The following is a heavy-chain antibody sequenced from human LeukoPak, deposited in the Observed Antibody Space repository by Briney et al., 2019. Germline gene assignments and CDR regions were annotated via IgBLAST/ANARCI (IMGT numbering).Heavy chain of an antibody. CDR2: IIPFSGTA. CDR3: ARDRGMDSSGYPGWFDP. CDR1: GGTSSSYA. J-gene: IGHJ5*02. D-gene: IGHD3-22*01. V-gene: IGHV1-69*01. Sequence: SVKASCRASGGTSSSYAISWVGQAPGQGLEWLGGIIPFSGTATYAQKFQGRVTITADEYTRTAYMELSSLRFEDTAVYHCARDRGMDSSGYPGWFDPWGQGTLVTVSS.